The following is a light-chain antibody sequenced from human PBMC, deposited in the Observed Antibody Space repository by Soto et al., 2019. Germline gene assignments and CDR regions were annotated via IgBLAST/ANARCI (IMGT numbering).Light chain of an antibody. V-gene: IGLV2-14*01. CDR3: KSFTSSSTFV. J-gene: IGLJ1*01. Sequence: QSVLTQPASVSGSPGQTVTISCTGTSSDVGDYNYASWYQQHPGKAPKLMIYEVGNRPSGVSSRFSGSKSGNTASLTISGLQAEDEADYYCKSFTSSSTFVFGTGTKGTVL. CDR2: EVG. CDR1: SSDVGDYNY.